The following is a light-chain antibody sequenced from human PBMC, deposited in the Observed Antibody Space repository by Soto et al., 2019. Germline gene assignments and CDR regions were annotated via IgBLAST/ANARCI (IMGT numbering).Light chain of an antibody. V-gene: IGKV3-11*01. CDR2: DAS. J-gene: IGKJ3*01. Sequence: EIVLTQSPATLSLSPGERATLSCRASQSVSSYLAWYQQKPGQAPRLLIYDASNRATGIPARFSGSGSGTDFTLPISSPEPEDFAAYYCQQRSNWLFTFGAGTKVDIK. CDR1: QSVSSY. CDR3: QQRSNWLFT.